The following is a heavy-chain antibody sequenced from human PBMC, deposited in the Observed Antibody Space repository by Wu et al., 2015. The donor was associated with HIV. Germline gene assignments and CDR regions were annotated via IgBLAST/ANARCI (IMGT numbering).Heavy chain of an antibody. Sequence: QVYLVQSGTEVKKPGASVKVACKVSGYSLIELSAHWVRQSPGKGLEWLGGFNGEEDVRIYAQKFQGRVTVTEDTSTNTAHLELSSLTSEDTAVYYCAIAGRFNIRMAGTEALDIWGQGDNGHRLF. D-gene: IGHD6-19*01. CDR1: GYSLIELS. J-gene: IGHJ3*02. V-gene: IGHV1-24*01. CDR3: AIAGRFNIRMAGTEALDI. CDR2: FNGEEDVR.